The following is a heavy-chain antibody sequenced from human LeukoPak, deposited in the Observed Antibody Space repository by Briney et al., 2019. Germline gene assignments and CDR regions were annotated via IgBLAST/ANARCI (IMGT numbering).Heavy chain of an antibody. V-gene: IGHV4-59*01. CDR2: IYYSGST. J-gene: IGHJ6*03. D-gene: IGHD1-26*01. CDR1: GGSISTYY. CDR3: ARAVEATQGGHYYYYYMDV. Sequence: SSETLSLTCTVSGGSISTYYWTWIRQPPGKGLEWIGNIYYSGSTNYNPSLKSRVTISLDTPKNQFSLKLTSVTAADTAVYYCARAVEATQGGHYYYYYMDVWGKGATVTVSS.